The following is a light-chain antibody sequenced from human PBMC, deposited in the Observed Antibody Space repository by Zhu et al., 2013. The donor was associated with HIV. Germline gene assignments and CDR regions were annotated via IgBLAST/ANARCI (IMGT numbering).Light chain of an antibody. V-gene: IGKV3-11*01. CDR1: QSVTTY. CDR3: QQRSNWPLT. CDR2: DAS. Sequence: EIVMTQSPATLSVSPGERATLSCKASQSVTTYLAWYQHKPGQAPRLLIYDASNRATGIPARFGGSGSGTDFTLTISSLEPEDFAVYYCQQRSNWPLTFGGGTKVEIK. J-gene: IGKJ4*01.